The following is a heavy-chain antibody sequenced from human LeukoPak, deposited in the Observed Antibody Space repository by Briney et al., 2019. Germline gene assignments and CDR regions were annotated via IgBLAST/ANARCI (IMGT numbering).Heavy chain of an antibody. J-gene: IGHJ4*02. D-gene: IGHD3-22*01. Sequence: SETLSLTCAVYGGSFSGYYWNWIRQSPGKGLEWIGEINHNGITNYNPSLKSRVTMSVDTSKNQFSPKLNSVTAADTAVYYCATYHYDGSGYSVDWGQGTLVTVSS. CDR1: GGSFSGYY. CDR3: ATYHYDGSGYSVD. CDR2: INHNGIT. V-gene: IGHV4-34*01.